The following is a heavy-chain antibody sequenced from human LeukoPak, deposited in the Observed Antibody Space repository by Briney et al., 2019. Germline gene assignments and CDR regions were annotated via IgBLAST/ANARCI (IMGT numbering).Heavy chain of an antibody. Sequence: PGGSLRLSCAASGFTVSSNYMSWVRQAPGKGLEWVSVIYSGGSTYYADSVKGRFTISRDNSKNTLYLQMNSLRAEDTAVYYCAKDSGQRYYYGSESYVLDYWGQGTLVTVSS. CDR1: GFTVSSNY. CDR2: IYSGGST. CDR3: AKDSGQRYYYGSESYVLDY. J-gene: IGHJ4*02. V-gene: IGHV3-66*01. D-gene: IGHD3-10*01.